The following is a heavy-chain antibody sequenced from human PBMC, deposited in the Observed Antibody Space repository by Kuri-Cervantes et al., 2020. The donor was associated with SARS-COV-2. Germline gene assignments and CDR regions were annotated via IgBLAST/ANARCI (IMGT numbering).Heavy chain of an antibody. CDR2: IIPVRGTS. V-gene: IGHV1-69*06. CDR3: ARGPIAVYDASNVYKTGYFDS. Sequence: GGSLRLSCKASGVTFNNYGISWVRQVPGQSPEWMGGIIPVRGTSDYAQKFQGRVTLVADKPTSTVYMELNRLTSEDTAMYYCARGPIAVYDASNVYKTGYFDSWGLGTLVTVSS. CDR1: GVTFNNYG. J-gene: IGHJ4*02. D-gene: IGHD3-22*01.